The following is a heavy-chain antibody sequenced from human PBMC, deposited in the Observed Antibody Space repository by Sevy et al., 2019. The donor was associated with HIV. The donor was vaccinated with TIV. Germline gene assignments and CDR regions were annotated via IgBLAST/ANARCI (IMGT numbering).Heavy chain of an antibody. CDR3: ARWRAVAGYPHAFDI. CDR2: INGDGSST. J-gene: IGHJ3*02. D-gene: IGHD6-19*01. V-gene: IGHV3-74*01. CDR1: GFTFSSYC. Sequence: GGSLRLSCAASGFTFSSYCMHWVRQAPGKGLVWVSRINGDGSSTSYADSVKGRFTISRDNAKNTLYLQMNSRRAEDTAVYYCARWRAVAGYPHAFDIWREGTRVTVS.